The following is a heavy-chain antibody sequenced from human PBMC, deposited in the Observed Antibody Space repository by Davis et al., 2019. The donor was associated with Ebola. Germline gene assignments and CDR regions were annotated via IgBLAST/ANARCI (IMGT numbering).Heavy chain of an antibody. CDR3: ARAVSRNYLKGVDF. V-gene: IGHV3-30*04. J-gene: IGHJ4*02. Sequence: GESLKISCAASRFTFSSHAMHWVRQAPGKGPEWVALISFDGKGKFYADSVAGRFSISRDNSINTLYLQLNNLRREDTALYSCARAVSRNYLKGVDFWGQGTLVTVSS. CDR2: ISFDGKGK. D-gene: IGHD1-7*01. CDR1: RFTFSSHA.